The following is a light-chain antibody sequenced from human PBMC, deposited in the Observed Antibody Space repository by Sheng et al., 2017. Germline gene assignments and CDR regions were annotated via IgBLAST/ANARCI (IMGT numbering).Light chain of an antibody. CDR2: GAS. CDR3: QQYGSPWT. V-gene: IGKV3-20*01. J-gene: IGKJ1*01. Sequence: EIVLTQSPATLSLFPGERATLSCRASQSVLNYLAWYQQKPGQAPRLLIYGASSRATGIPDRFSGSGSGTDFTLTISRLEPEDFAVYYCQQYGSPWTFGQGTKVE. CDR1: QSVLNY.